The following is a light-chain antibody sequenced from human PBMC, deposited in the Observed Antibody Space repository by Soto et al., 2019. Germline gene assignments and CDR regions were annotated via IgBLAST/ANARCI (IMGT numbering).Light chain of an antibody. J-gene: IGKJ2*01. CDR1: QSASTY. V-gene: IGKV3-11*01. CDR2: DAS. CDR3: QQRSNWPPYT. Sequence: EIVLTQSPATLSLSPGERATLSCRASQSASTYLAWYQQKPGQAPRLLIYDASNRATGIPARFSGSGSGTDFTLTISSLEPEDFAVYYCQQRSNWPPYTFGQGTKVDIK.